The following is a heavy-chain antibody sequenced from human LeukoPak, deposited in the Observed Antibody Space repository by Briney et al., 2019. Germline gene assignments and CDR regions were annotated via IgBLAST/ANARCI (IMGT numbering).Heavy chain of an antibody. CDR2: ISFDGSNK. CDR3: VKVKGPYDILTGYFDH. J-gene: IGHJ4*02. CDR1: GFTLSSYG. V-gene: IGHV3-30*18. Sequence: GGSLILSCAASGFTLSSYGMHWVRQAPGKGLEWVAVISFDGSNKFHADSVKGRFTISRDNSKNTLYLQMSSLRAEDTAVYFCVKVKGPYDILTGYFDHWGQGTLVTVSS. D-gene: IGHD3-9*01.